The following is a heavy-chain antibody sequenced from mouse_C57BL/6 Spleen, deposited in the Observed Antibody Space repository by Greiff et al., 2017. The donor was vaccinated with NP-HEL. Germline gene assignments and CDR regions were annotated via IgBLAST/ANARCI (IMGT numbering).Heavy chain of an antibody. CDR3: ARSTFDY. CDR1: GYTFTSYW. V-gene: IGHV1-7*01. CDR2: INPSSGYT. Sequence: VKLMESGAELAKPGASVKLSCKASGYTFTSYWMHWVKQRPGQGLEWIGYINPSSGYTKYNQKFKDKATLTAAKSSSTAYMQLSSLTYEDSAVYYCARSTFDYWGQGTTLTVSS. J-gene: IGHJ2*01.